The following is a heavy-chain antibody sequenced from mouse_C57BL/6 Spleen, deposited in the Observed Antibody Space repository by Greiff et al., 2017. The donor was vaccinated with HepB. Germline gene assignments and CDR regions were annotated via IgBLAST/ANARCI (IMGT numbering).Heavy chain of an antibody. D-gene: IGHD2-4*01. CDR1: GFNIKDDY. V-gene: IGHV14-4*01. J-gene: IGHJ4*01. CDR2: IDPENGDT. CDR3: TTFYDYDVGYAMDY. Sequence: VQLKQSGAELVRPGASVKLSCTASGFNIKDDYMHWVKQRPEQGLEWIGWIDPENGDTEYASKFQGKATITADTSSNTAYLQLSSLTSEDTAVYYCTTFYDYDVGYAMDYWGQGTSVTVSS.